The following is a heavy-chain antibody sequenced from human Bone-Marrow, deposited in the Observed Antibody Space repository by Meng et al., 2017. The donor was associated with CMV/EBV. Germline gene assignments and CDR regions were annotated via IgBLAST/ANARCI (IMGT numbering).Heavy chain of an antibody. J-gene: IGHJ5*02. Sequence: SETLSLTCSVYGGSFSDYYWTWIRQPPGKGLEWIGEINHSGSTNYNPSLKSRVTISVDTSKNQFSLKLSSVTAADTAVYYCAGHMGEYYDILTGMGGWFDPWGQGTLVTVSS. D-gene: IGHD3-9*01. CDR3: AGHMGEYYDILTGMGGWFDP. CDR1: GGSFSDYY. V-gene: IGHV4-34*01. CDR2: INHSGST.